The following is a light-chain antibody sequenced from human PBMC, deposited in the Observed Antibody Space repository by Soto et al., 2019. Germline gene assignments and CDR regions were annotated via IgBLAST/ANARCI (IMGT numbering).Light chain of an antibody. J-gene: IGKJ2*01. V-gene: IGKV1-39*01. Sequence: DIPMTQSASSLSASVGDRVTITCRASQSISSNLNWHQQKPGKAPKVLIYAASSLQSGVPSRFSGSGSGPDFTLTISSLQPEDFATYYCQQSYSIPYTFGQGTKLEIK. CDR2: AAS. CDR1: QSISSN. CDR3: QQSYSIPYT.